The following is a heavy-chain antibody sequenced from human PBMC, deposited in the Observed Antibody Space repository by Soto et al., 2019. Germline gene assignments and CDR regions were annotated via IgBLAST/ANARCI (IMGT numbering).Heavy chain of an antibody. D-gene: IGHD4-17*01. CDR1: GFTFSSYS. Sequence: GGSLRLSCAASGFTFSSYSMNWVRQAPGKGLEWVSYISSSSSTIYYADSVKGRFTISRDNAKNSLYLQMNSLRAEDTAVYYCARGVYGDYVGWFDPWGQGTLVTVSS. J-gene: IGHJ5*02. CDR2: ISSSSSTI. CDR3: ARGVYGDYVGWFDP. V-gene: IGHV3-48*01.